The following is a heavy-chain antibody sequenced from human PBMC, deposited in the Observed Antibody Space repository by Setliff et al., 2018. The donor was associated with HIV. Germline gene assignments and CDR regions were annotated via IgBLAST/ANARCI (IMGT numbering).Heavy chain of an antibody. D-gene: IGHD6-19*01. CDR2: INHSGST. Sequence: SETLSLTCTVSSGSVSRSDYYWSWIRQPPGKGLEWIGEINHSGSTNDNPSLESRVTTSVDTSKKQFSLRLTPVTAADTAVYYCARGVRDNSGWSSYYFDYWGQGTLVTVSS. V-gene: IGHV4-34*01. J-gene: IGHJ4*02. CDR3: ARGVRDNSGWSSYYFDY. CDR1: SGSVSRSDYY.